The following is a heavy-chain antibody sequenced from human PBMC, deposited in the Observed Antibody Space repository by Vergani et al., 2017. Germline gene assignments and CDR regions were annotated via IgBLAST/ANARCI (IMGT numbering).Heavy chain of an antibody. Sequence: EVQLVESGGGLVKPGGSLRLSCAASGFTFSSNYMSWVRQAPGKGLEWVSVIYSGGSTYYADSVKGRFTISRHNSKNTLYLQMSSLRAEDTAVYYCVKDRGYSSSSAPQTPYYYYGMDVWGQGTTVTVSS. V-gene: IGHV3-66*02. CDR3: VKDRGYSSSSAPQTPYYYYGMDV. CDR2: IYSGGST. CDR1: GFTFSSNY. D-gene: IGHD6-6*01. J-gene: IGHJ6*02.